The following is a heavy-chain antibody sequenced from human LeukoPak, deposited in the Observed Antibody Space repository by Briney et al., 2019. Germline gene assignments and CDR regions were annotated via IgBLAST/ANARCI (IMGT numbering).Heavy chain of an antibody. CDR1: GGSISSYY. CDR2: TYYSGST. Sequence: SETLSLTCTVSGGSISSYYWSWIRQPPGKGLEWIGYTYYSGSTNYNPSLKSRVTISVDTSKNQFSLKLSSVTAADTAVYYCARGGSGYDSFYYYGMDVWGQGTTVTVSS. CDR3: ARGGSGYDSFYYYGMDV. D-gene: IGHD5-12*01. V-gene: IGHV4-59*01. J-gene: IGHJ6*02.